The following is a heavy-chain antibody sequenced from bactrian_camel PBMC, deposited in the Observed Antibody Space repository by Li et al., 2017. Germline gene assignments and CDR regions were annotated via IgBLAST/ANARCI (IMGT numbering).Heavy chain of an antibody. V-gene: IGHV3S28*01. J-gene: IGHJ4*01. CDR2: IHTGGSST. CDR3: AAAKGLPDLLRGGYLSARSYNY. CDR1: GYTYSSNY. Sequence: QLVESGGGSVETGGSLRLSCASSGYTYSSNYMGWFRRAPGKEREGVAAIHTGGSSTYYADSVEGRFTISHDNAKNTLYLQMNSLKPEDTAIYYCAAAKGLPDLLRGGYLSARSYNYWGRGTQVTVS. D-gene: IGHD3*01.